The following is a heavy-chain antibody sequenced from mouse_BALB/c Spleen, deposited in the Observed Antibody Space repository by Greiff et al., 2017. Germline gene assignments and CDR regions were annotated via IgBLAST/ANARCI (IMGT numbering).Heavy chain of an antibody. CDR2: ISSGGSYT. CDR3: ARHGGSDY. V-gene: IGHV5-9-3*01. CDR1: GFTFSSYA. Sequence: EVQVVESGGGLVKPGGSLKLSCAASGFTFSSYAMSWVRQTPEKRLEWVATISSGGSYTYYPDSVKGRFTISRDNAKNTLYLQMSSLRSEDTAMYYCARHGGSDYWGQGTTLTVSS. J-gene: IGHJ2*01. D-gene: IGHD1-1*02.